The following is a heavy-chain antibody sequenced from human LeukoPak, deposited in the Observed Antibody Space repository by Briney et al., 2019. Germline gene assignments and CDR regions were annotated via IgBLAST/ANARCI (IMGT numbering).Heavy chain of an antibody. CDR2: ISYDGSNK. Sequence: PGGSLRPSCAASGFTFSSYGMHWVRQAPGKGLEWVAVISYDGSNKYYADSVKGRFTISRDSSKNTLYLQMNSLRAEDTAVYYCAKTGSRRVSWYFDLWGRGTLVTVSS. J-gene: IGHJ2*01. CDR1: GFTFSSYG. D-gene: IGHD5/OR15-5a*01. V-gene: IGHV3-30*18. CDR3: AKTGSRRVSWYFDL.